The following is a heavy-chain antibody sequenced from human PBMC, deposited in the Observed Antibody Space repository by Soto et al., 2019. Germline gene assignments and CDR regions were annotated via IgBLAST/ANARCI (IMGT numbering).Heavy chain of an antibody. V-gene: IGHV1-18*01. CDR1: GYTFTSYG. Sequence: QVRLVQSGAEVKKPGASVKVSCKASGYTFTSYGISWVRQAPGQGLEWMGWISAYNGNTNYARKIQGRVTMTTDTSTSTGYMELRSLRSDDTAVYYCARDKGDGSGSYYGCWGQGTLVTVSS. CDR2: ISAYNGNT. CDR3: ARDKGDGSGSYYGC. D-gene: IGHD3-10*01. J-gene: IGHJ4*02.